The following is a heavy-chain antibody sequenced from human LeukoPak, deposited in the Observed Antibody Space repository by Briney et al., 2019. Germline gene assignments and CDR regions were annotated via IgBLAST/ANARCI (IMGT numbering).Heavy chain of an antibody. CDR2: IYTSGST. D-gene: IGHD6-13*01. V-gene: IGHV4-4*07. CDR1: GGSISSYY. Sequence: PSETLSLTCTVPGGSISSYYWSWIRQPAGKGLEWNGRIYTSGSTNYNPSLKSRVTMSVDTSKNQFSLKLSSVTAADTAVYYCARIGAAAGIYTDAFDIWGQGTMVTVSS. CDR3: ARIGAAAGIYTDAFDI. J-gene: IGHJ3*02.